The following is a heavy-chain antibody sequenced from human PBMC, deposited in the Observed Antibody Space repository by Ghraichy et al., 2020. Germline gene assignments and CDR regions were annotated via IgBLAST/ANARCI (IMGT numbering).Heavy chain of an antibody. Sequence: GGSLRLSCTGSGLTLSTYWMHWVRQVPGKGLVWVARIDGDGTTTDYADSVKGRFTISRDAAKNTVYLQMNSLRTEDTAVYYCGRYYLDSSGYFPFDYWGQGTLVTVSS. V-gene: IGHV3-74*01. CDR2: IDGDGTTT. J-gene: IGHJ4*02. D-gene: IGHD3-22*01. CDR1: GLTLSTYW. CDR3: GRYYLDSSGYFPFDY.